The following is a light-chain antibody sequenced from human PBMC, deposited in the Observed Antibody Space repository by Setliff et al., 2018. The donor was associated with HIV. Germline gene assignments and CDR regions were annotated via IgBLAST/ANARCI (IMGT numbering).Light chain of an antibody. V-gene: IGLV2-14*03. J-gene: IGLJ1*01. CDR3: SSYTNTITLYV. CDR1: SSDIGGYNY. Sequence: QSVLTQSASVSGSPGQSITISCTGTSSDIGGYNYVSWYQQHPGKAPKLMIYDVTNRPSGVSNRFSGSKSGNTASLTISGLQAEDEADYYCSSYTNTITLYVFGSGTKVTVL. CDR2: DVT.